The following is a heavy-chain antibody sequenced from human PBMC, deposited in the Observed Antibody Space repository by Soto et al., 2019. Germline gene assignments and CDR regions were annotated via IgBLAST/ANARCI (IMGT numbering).Heavy chain of an antibody. V-gene: IGHV4-30-4*01. CDR3: ARVVRFCSSPSCRGRNWFDP. CDR2: MFYVGAT. J-gene: IGHJ5*02. Sequence: QVQLQESGPGLVEPSQTLSLTCSVSGGSISSGDYYWSWIRQPPGKGLEWIGYMFYVGATYYNPSLKSRVTLSVNTSKNHFSLKLSSVTAADTAVYHCARVVRFCSSPSCRGRNWFDPWGQGTLVTVTS. CDR1: GGSISSGDYY. D-gene: IGHD2-2*01.